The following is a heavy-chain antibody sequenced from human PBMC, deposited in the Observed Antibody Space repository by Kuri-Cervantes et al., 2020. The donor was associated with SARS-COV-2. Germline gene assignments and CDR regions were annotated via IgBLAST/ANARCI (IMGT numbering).Heavy chain of an antibody. CDR2: ISSSSSYI. Sequence: ETLSLTCAASGFTFSSYWMHWVRQAPGKGLEWVSSISSSSSYIYYADSVKGRFTISRDNAKNSLYLQMNSLRAEDTAVYYCARAEWGLIDYWGQGTLVTVSS. V-gene: IGHV3-21*01. CDR1: GFTFSSYW. J-gene: IGHJ4*02. D-gene: IGHD1-26*01. CDR3: ARAEWGLIDY.